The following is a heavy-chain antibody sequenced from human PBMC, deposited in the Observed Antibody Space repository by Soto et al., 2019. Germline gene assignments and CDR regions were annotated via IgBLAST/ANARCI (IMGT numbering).Heavy chain of an antibody. CDR1: GGSISSYY. CDR2: SYYSGST. CDR3: AREGSSWQKYYFDY. J-gene: IGHJ4*02. V-gene: IGHV4-59*12. Sequence: PSETLSLTCTVSGGSISSYYWSWIRQPPGKGLEWIGYSYYSGSTNYNPSLKSRVTISVDTSKNQFSLKLSSVTAADTAVYYCAREGSSWQKYYFDYWGQGTLVTVSS. D-gene: IGHD6-13*01.